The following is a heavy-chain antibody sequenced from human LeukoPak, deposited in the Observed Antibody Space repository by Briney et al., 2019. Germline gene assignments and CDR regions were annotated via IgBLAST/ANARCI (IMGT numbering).Heavy chain of an antibody. CDR2: IYTSGST. J-gene: IGHJ6*02. D-gene: IGHD6-13*01. CDR1: GGSISSYY. V-gene: IGHV4-4*07. CDR3: ARGSIAAAGTDWYYYYGMDV. Sequence: SETLSLTCTVSGGSISSYYWSWIRQPAGKGLEWIGRIYTSGSTNYNPSLKSRVTMSVDTSKNQFSLKLSSVTAADTAVYYCARGSIAAAGTDWYYYYGMDVWGQGTTVTVSS.